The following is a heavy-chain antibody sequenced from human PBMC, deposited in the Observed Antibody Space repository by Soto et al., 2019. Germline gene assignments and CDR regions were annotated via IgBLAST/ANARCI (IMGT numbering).Heavy chain of an antibody. CDR1: GFNFSDHY. J-gene: IGHJ4*02. Sequence: GSLRLSCAASGFNFSDHYMNWVRQAPGKGLEWIGEIYHSGSTNYNPSLKSRVTISEDTSKSQFSLKVNSMTAADTAVYYCARYRREAVAGYTLDNWGQGILVTVSS. D-gene: IGHD6-13*01. V-gene: IGHV4-34*01. CDR3: ARYRREAVAGYTLDN. CDR2: IYHSGST.